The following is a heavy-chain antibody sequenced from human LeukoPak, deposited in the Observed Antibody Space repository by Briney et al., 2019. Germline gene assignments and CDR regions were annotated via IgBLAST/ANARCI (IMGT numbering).Heavy chain of an antibody. D-gene: IGHD3-9*01. CDR3: AREWHFDWLGHYYYYGMDV. V-gene: IGHV3-30*04. J-gene: IGHJ6*02. CDR2: ISYDGSNK. Sequence: PGGSLRLSCVASGFTFSSYAMHWVRQAPGKGLEWVAVISYDGSNKYYADSVKGRFTISRDNSKNTLYLQMNSLRAEDTAVYYCAREWHFDWLGHYYYYGMDVWGQGTTVTVSS. CDR1: GFTFSSYA.